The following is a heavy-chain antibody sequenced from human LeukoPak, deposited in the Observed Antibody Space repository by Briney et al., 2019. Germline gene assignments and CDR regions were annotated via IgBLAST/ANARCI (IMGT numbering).Heavy chain of an antibody. V-gene: IGHV1-18*01. CDR1: GHTFPGSG. J-gene: IGHJ4*02. CDR2: ISAYNSNT. CDR3: ARLIEFLEWLQYFDY. D-gene: IGHD3-3*01. Sequence: ASVRVSCKASGHTFPGSGISWVRQAPGQGLEWMGWISAYNSNTNYAQEFHGRLTMTTDTPTSTAYMELRSLRSDDTAVYYCARLIEFLEWLQYFDYWGQGTLVTVSS.